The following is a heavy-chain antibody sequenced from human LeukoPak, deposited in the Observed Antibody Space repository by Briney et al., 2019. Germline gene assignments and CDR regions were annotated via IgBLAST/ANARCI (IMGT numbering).Heavy chain of an antibody. CDR2: ISSSSSYI. V-gene: IGHV3-21*01. CDR1: GFTFSSYS. Sequence: PGGSLRLSCAPSGFTFSSYSMHWVRQAPGKGPEWVSSISSSSSYIYYADSVKGRFTISRDNAKNSLYLQMNSLRGEDTAVYYCARDGLDGYNSGWYPEYWGQGTLVTVSS. CDR3: ARDGLDGYNSGWYPEY. J-gene: IGHJ4*02. D-gene: IGHD6-19*01.